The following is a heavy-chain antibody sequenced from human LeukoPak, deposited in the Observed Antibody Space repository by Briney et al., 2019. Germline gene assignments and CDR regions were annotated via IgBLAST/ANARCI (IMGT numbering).Heavy chain of an antibody. D-gene: IGHD6-13*01. CDR3: AKDGMSMDSSWFDY. CDR1: GYTFTSYY. CDR2: INPSGGST. J-gene: IGHJ4*02. Sequence: GASVKVSCKASGYTFTSYYMHWVRQAPGQGLEWMGIINPSGGSTSYAQKFQGRVTMTRDMSTSTVYMELSSLRVEDTAVYYCAKDGMSMDSSWFDYWGQGTLVTVSS. V-gene: IGHV1-46*01.